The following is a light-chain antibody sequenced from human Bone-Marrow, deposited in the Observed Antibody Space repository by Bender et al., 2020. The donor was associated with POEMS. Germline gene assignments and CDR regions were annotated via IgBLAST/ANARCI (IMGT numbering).Light chain of an antibody. Sequence: QSALTQPASVSGSPGQSITISCTGISSDVGSYNFVSWYQHHPGRAPKLLIYEGSKRPSGVSNRFSGSKSGNTASLTISGLQAEDDADYYCCSYDATTTHFVLGSGTKVSVL. V-gene: IGLV2-23*01. CDR3: CSYDATTTHFV. CDR2: EGS. J-gene: IGLJ1*01. CDR1: SSDVGSYNF.